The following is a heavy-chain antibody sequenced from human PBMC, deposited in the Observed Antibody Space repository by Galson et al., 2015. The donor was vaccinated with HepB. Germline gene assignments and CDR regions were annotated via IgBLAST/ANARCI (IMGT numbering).Heavy chain of an antibody. CDR2: ISYDGSNQ. V-gene: IGHV3-30*18. Sequence: SLRLSCAASGFTFSSYGMHWVRQAPGKGLEWVALISYDGSNQFYGDSVKGRFTISRDNSKNTLYLQMNSLRAEDTAVYYCAKDGRLSSGWDYYYHGMDVWGQGTTVTASS. CDR1: GFTFSSYG. J-gene: IGHJ6*02. CDR3: AKDGRLSSGWDYYYHGMDV. D-gene: IGHD6-19*01.